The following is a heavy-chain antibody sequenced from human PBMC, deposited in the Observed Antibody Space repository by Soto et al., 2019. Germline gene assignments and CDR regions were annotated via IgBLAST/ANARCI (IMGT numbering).Heavy chain of an antibody. CDR1: GFSFSISP. V-gene: IGHV3-30-3*01. D-gene: IGHD7-27*01. J-gene: IGHJ4*02. Sequence: GGSLRLSCAASGFSFSISPMHWVRQAPGKGPEWVALISYDGTNKFYADSVKGRFTISRDNSKSTLYLQLDSLRPEDAAVYYFERDPKTSGGQHWAFNYFDSWGQGTLVTVSS. CDR2: ISYDGTNK. CDR3: ERDPKTSGGQHWAFNYFDS.